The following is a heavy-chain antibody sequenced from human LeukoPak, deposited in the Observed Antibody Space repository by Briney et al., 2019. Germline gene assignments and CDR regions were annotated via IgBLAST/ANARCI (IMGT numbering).Heavy chain of an antibody. J-gene: IGHJ4*02. D-gene: IGHD5-12*01. CDR2: IFSST. CDR1: GFTVSSNS. CDR3: ARAVDIVATMWTPRPNWGSGGFDY. Sequence: GGSLRLSCTVSGFTVSSNSMSWVRQAPGKGLEWVSFIFSSTHYSDSVKGRFTISRDNSKNTLYLQMNSLRAEDTAVYYCARAVDIVATMWTPRPNWGSGGFDYWGQGTLVTVSS. V-gene: IGHV3-53*01.